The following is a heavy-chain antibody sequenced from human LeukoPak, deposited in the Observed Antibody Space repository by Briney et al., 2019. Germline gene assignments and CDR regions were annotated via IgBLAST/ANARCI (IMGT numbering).Heavy chain of an antibody. CDR3: ARGNFGYCTNGVCPSPDY. V-gene: IGHV1-2*02. CDR2: INPNSGGT. CDR1: GYTFTGYY. Sequence: ASMKVSCKASGYTFTGYYMHWVRQAPGQGLEWMGWINPNSGGTNYAQKFQGRFTMTRDTSISTAYMELSRLRSDDTAVYYCARGNFGYCTNGVCPSPDYWGQGTLVTVSS. D-gene: IGHD2-8*01. J-gene: IGHJ4*02.